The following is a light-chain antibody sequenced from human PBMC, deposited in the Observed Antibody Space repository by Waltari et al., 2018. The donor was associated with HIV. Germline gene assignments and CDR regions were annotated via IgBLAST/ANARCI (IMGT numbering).Light chain of an antibody. CDR1: ESIDNK. CDR2: AAS. J-gene: IGKJ1*01. Sequence: EIVMTQSPATLSVSPGERATLSCRASESIDNKLAWYQHKPGQAPRLLIHAASTMATGIPARFSGSGSGTEFTLTISSLQSEDFAVYYCQQYNNPYNNWPPWTFGQGTKVEIK. V-gene: IGKV3-15*01. CDR3: QQYNNPYNNWPPWT.